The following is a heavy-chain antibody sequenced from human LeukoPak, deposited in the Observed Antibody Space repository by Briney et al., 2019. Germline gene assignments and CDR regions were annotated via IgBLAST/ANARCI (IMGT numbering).Heavy chain of an antibody. CDR2: ILSDGSST. D-gene: IGHD2-15*01. Sequence: GGSLRLSCAASGFTFSSYWMHWVRQAPGKGLVWVSLILSDGSSTSYADSVKGRSTISRDNAKNTLYLQMNSLRAEDTAVYYCAAMGYCAGGSCHDFYGMDVWGQGTTVTVSS. J-gene: IGHJ6*02. CDR1: GFTFSSYW. V-gene: IGHV3-74*01. CDR3: AAMGYCAGGSCHDFYGMDV.